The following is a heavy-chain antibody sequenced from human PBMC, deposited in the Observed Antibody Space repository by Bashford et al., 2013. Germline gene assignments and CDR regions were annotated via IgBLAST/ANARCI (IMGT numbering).Heavy chain of an antibody. CDR2: ISGSGGST. D-gene: IGHD3-3*01. V-gene: IGHV3-23*01. CDR3: AKAYLPYGIFGPFDY. J-gene: IGHJ4*02. Sequence: VRQAPGKGLEWVSAISGSGGSTYYADSVKGRFTISRDNSKNTLYLQMNSLRAEDTAVYYCAKAYLPYGIFGPFDYWGQGTLVTVSS.